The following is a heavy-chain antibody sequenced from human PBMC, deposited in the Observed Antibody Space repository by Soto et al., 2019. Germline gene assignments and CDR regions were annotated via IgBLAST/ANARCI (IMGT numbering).Heavy chain of an antibody. CDR1: GYSISSGYY. CDR2: IYHSGST. V-gene: IGHV4-38-2*01. J-gene: IGHJ4*02. Sequence: SETLSLTCAVSGYSISSGYYWGWIRQPPGKGLEWIGSIYHSGSTYYNPSLKSRVTISVDTSKNQFSLKLSSVTAADTAVYYCAGHRAQINIVVVPAAMGDYWGQGTLVTVSS. CDR3: AGHRAQINIVVVPAAMGDY. D-gene: IGHD2-2*01.